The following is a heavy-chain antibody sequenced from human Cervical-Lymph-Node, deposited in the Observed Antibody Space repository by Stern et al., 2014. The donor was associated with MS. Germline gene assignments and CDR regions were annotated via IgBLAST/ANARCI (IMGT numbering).Heavy chain of an antibody. J-gene: IGHJ6*02. D-gene: IGHD1-1*01. V-gene: IGHV3-11*01. CDR2: ISTIGTTI. CDR1: GFTFSDYY. CDR3: ARAGTTGLYHYYGMDV. Sequence: QVQLVQSGGGLVKPGGSLRLSCAASGFTFSDYYMGWIRQAPGKGLEWVSYISTIGTTIYYADSVRGRFTISRDNTKNSLSLRMNSLRAEDTAVYYCARAGTTGLYHYYGMDVWGRGTTVTVSS.